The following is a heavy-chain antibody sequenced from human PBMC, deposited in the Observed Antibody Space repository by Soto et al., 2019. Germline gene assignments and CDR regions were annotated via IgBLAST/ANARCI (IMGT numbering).Heavy chain of an antibody. CDR2: ISSSSSYI. Sequence: EVQLVESGGGLVKPGGSLRLSCAASGFTFSSYSMNWVRQAPGKGLEWVSSISSSSSYIYYADSVKGRFTISRDNAKNSLYLQMNSLRAEDTAVYYCARAEQWLALYYFDYWGQGTLVTVSS. CDR1: GFTFSSYS. CDR3: ARAEQWLALYYFDY. J-gene: IGHJ4*02. D-gene: IGHD6-19*01. V-gene: IGHV3-21*01.